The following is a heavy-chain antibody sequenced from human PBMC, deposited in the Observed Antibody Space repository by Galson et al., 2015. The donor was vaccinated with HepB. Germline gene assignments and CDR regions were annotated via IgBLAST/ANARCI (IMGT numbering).Heavy chain of an antibody. CDR2: LSSSGGST. CDR3: AKGTAGSGFY. Sequence: SLRLSCAASGFTFSSYAMSWVRQAPGKGLEWVSGLSSSGGSTYYADSVKGRFTISRDNSKNTLYLQMNSLTVEDTAVYYCAKGTAGSGFYWGQGTLATVSS. V-gene: IGHV3-23*01. J-gene: IGHJ4*02. CDR1: GFTFSSYA. D-gene: IGHD3-10*01.